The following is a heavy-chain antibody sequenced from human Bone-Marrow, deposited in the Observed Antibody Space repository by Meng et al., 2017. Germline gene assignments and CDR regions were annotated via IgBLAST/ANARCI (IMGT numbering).Heavy chain of an antibody. CDR2: IYHSGST. V-gene: IGHV4-4*02. CDR1: GGPTSSSNW. J-gene: IGHJ4*02. D-gene: IGHD6-13*01. Sequence: GPVQGTGPGRVKPSGTLALPWPVSGGPTSSSNWWSWVRQPPGKGLEWIGEIYHSGSTNYNPSLKSRVTISVDKSKNQFSLKLSSVTAADTAVYYCARDGTGGSSSFYYWGQGTLVTVSS. CDR3: ARDGTGGSSSFYY.